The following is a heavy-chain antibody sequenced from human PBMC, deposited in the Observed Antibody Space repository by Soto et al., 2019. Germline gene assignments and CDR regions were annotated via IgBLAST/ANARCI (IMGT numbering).Heavy chain of an antibody. CDR1: GGSFSGYY. D-gene: IGHD3-3*01. CDR3: ARGRIITIFGVAPFDY. J-gene: IGHJ4*02. Sequence: TLSLTCAVYGGSFSGYYWSWIRQPPGKGLEWIGEINHSRSTNYNPSLKSRVTISVDTSKNQFSLKLSSVTAADTAVYYCARGRIITIFGVAPFDYWGQGTLVTVSS. V-gene: IGHV4-34*01. CDR2: INHSRST.